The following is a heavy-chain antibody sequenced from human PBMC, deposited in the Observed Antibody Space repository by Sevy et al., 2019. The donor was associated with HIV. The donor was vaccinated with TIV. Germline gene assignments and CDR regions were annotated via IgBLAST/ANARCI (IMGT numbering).Heavy chain of an antibody. Sequence: ASVKVSCKGSGYTFTSYDINWVRQATGQGLEWMGWMNPKSGNTGYAQMFQGRVTMTRDTSISTAYMELSSLRSEDTAVYYCARRWSDYDSGNYCPYWGQGTLVTVSS. D-gene: IGHD3-22*01. CDR3: ARRWSDYDSGNYCPY. CDR1: GYTFTSYD. J-gene: IGHJ4*02. V-gene: IGHV1-8*01. CDR2: MNPKSGNT.